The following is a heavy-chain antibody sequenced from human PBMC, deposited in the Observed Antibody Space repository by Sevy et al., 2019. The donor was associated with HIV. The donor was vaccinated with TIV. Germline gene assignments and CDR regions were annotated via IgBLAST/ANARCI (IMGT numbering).Heavy chain of an antibody. J-gene: IGHJ3*02. CDR2: ITTSGGTI. D-gene: IGHD3-16*01. V-gene: IGHV3-48*01. Sequence: GGSLRLSCAASGFTFSSYDMNWVRQAPGKGLEWVSFITTSGGTIYYADSVKGRFTVSRDSPENSLYLQMNSLRVEDTAVYYCARDKMGGSFDIWGQGTMVTVSS. CDR3: ARDKMGGSFDI. CDR1: GFTFSSYD.